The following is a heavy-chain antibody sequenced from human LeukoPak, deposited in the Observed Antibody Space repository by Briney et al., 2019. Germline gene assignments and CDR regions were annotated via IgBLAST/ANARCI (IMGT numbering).Heavy chain of an antibody. CDR2: KSHHAGYE. V-gene: IGHV3-33*01. D-gene: IGHD3-10*01. Sequence: PGRSLRLSCAASGFTFINFGIHWVRQAPGKGLEWVAVKSHHAGYEYYADSVQGRFNISRDNAKNSLYLQMNSLRAEDTAVYYCARVVVRGVIAAFDIWGQGTMVTVSS. CDR1: GFTFINFG. J-gene: IGHJ3*02. CDR3: ARVVVRGVIAAFDI.